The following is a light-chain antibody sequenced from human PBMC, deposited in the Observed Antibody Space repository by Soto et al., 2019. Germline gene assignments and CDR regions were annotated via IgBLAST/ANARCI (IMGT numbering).Light chain of an antibody. Sequence: AIQMTQSPSSLSASVGDRVTITCRASQGIRNDLGWYQQKPGKAPKFLIYGASSLQSGVPSRFSGSGSGTDFTLTINSLQPEDFATYYCLQDYNYPYTFGQGTKVDNK. CDR1: QGIRND. V-gene: IGKV1-6*01. J-gene: IGKJ2*01. CDR3: LQDYNYPYT. CDR2: GAS.